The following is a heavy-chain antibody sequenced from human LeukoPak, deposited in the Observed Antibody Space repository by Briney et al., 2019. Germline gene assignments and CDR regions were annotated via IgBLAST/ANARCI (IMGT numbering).Heavy chain of an antibody. Sequence: ASVKVSCKASGYTFTSYGISWVRQAPGQGLEWMGWISAYNGNTNYAQKLQGRVTMTTDTSTSTAYMELRSLRSDDTAVYYCARVDSPFTIFGVVIPLSRWLDPRGQGTLVTVSS. CDR1: GYTFTSYG. CDR2: ISAYNGNT. CDR3: ARVDSPFTIFGVVIPLSRWLDP. V-gene: IGHV1-18*01. J-gene: IGHJ5*02. D-gene: IGHD3-3*01.